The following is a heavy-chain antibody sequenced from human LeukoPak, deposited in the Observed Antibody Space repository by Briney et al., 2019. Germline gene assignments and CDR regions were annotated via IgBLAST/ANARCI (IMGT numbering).Heavy chain of an antibody. CDR2: IYYSGST. V-gene: IGHV4-59*01. CDR3: ARDVATMGFNWFDP. Sequence: PSETLSLTCTVSGGSISSYYWSWIRKPPGKGLEWIGYIYYSGSTNYNPSLKSRVSISVDTSKNQFSLKLSSVIAADTAVYYCARDVATMGFNWFDPWGQGTLVTVSS. CDR1: GGSISSYY. J-gene: IGHJ5*02. D-gene: IGHD1-26*01.